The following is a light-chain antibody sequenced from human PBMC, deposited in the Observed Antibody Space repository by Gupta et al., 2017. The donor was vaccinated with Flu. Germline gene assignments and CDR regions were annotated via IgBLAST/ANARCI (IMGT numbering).Light chain of an antibody. CDR1: NSDVGCYNY. CDR3: SSYSGNNSLL. V-gene: IGLV2-8*01. J-gene: IGLJ2*01. CDR2: EVA. Sequence: SVTISCTGTNSDVGCYNYVSWYQQHPGKAPKLMIYEVASRPSGVPDRFSASRSGNTASLTVSGLQAADEADYYCSSYSGNNSLLFGGGTKLTVL.